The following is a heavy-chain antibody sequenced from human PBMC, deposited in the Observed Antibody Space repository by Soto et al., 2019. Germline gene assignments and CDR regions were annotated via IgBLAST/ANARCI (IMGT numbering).Heavy chain of an antibody. J-gene: IGHJ6*02. CDR2: TYYRSKWYN. Sequence: XQTLSLTCAICGYSVSSNSAAWNLIRQSPSRGLEWLGRTYYRSKWYNDYAVSVKSRITINPDTSKNQFSLQLNSVTPEDTAVYYCARGKSSSSMDVWGQGTTVTVSS. CDR1: GYSVSSNSAA. CDR3: ARGKSSSSMDV. V-gene: IGHV6-1*01. D-gene: IGHD6-6*01.